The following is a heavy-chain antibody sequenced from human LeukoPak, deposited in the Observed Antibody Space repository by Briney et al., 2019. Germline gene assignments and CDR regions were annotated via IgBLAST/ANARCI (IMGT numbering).Heavy chain of an antibody. J-gene: IGHJ4*02. CDR1: GYTFTDYY. Sequence: ASMKVSCKASGYTFTDYYMHWVRQAPGQGLEWMGWISPYNGNTDYAQKLQGRVTMATDTSTSTAYMELRSLRSDDTAVYYCARNRGYSYGYGDYWGQGTLVTVSS. CDR2: ISPYNGNT. D-gene: IGHD5-18*01. V-gene: IGHV1-18*04. CDR3: ARNRGYSYGYGDY.